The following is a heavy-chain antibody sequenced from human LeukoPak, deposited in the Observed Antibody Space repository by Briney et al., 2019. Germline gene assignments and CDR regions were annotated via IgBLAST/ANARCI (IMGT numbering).Heavy chain of an antibody. CDR1: GYTFTSYG. CDR2: ISAYNGHT. J-gene: IGHJ5*02. V-gene: IGHV1-18*01. CDR3: ARDRLEWLFSGWFDP. D-gene: IGHD3-3*01. Sequence: ASVKVSCKASGYTFTSYGISWVRQAPGQGLEWMGWISAYNGHTNYAQKFQGRVTMTTDTSTGTAYMDLRNLRSDDTAVYYCARDRLEWLFSGWFDPWGQGTLVTVSS.